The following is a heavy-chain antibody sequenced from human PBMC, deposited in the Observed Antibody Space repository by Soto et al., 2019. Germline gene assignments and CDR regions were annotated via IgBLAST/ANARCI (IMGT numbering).Heavy chain of an antibody. J-gene: IGHJ4*02. Sequence: EVQLVESGGGLVQPGGSLRLSCAASGFTFSNYWMSWVRQAPGKGLEWVADIKQGGSENYYVDSVKGRFTTSRDNTKNSVYLQMNCLRAEDTPANSCARDHTNGWKVDYWGRGTLVTVPS. D-gene: IGHD6-19*01. V-gene: IGHV3-7*01. CDR3: ARDHTNGWKVDY. CDR1: GFTFSNYW. CDR2: IKQGGSEN.